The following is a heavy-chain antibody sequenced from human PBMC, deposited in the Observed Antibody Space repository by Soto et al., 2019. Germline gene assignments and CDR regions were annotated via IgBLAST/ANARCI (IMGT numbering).Heavy chain of an antibody. Sequence: ETLSLTCTVSGGSIFSDDWTWIRQPPGKGLEWIGYISRSGSSSFAPSLKGRVTFSTDTSKNQVSLKMTYVTIADTAVYYCARGYWFDPWGPGTLVTVSS. CDR3: ARGYWFDP. J-gene: IGHJ5*02. CDR1: GGSIFSDD. V-gene: IGHV4-59*01. CDR2: ISRSGSS.